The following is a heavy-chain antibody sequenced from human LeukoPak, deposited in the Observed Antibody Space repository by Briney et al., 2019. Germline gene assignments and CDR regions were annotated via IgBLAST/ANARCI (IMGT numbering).Heavy chain of an antibody. D-gene: IGHD1-14*01. V-gene: IGHV4-4*02. CDR3: AREILGGFNPGAY. Sequence: SETLSLTCTVSLDSTTSNFWSWVRQPPGKGLEWIGELHRSGSPNYNPSFQSRVTISIDRSRNQIALELSSVTAADTAVYYCAREILGGFNPGAYWGQGTLVTVSS. J-gene: IGHJ4*02. CDR2: LHRSGSP. CDR1: LDSTTSNF.